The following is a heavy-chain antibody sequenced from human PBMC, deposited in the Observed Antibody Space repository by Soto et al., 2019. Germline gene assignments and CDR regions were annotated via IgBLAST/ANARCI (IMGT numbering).Heavy chain of an antibody. CDR2: IITNNGNT. Sequence: ASVKVSCKASGGTFSSYAISWVRQAPGQGLEWMGWIITNNGNTNYAQNVQGRVTLTTDTSTSTAYMELRSLRSNDTAIYYCAMVDVYVTPSPQDVWGQGTTVTAP. CDR1: GGTFSSYA. D-gene: IGHD3-16*01. J-gene: IGHJ6*02. V-gene: IGHV1-18*01. CDR3: AMVDVYVTPSPQDV.